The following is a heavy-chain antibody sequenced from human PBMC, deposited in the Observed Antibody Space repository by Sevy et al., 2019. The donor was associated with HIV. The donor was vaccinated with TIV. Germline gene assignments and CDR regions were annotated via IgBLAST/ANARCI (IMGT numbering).Heavy chain of an antibody. D-gene: IGHD1-7*01. CDR1: GFTVSSNY. CDR2: IYSGGST. J-gene: IGHJ6*02. Sequence: GGSLRLSCAASGFTVSSNYMSWVRQAPGKGLEWVSVIYSGGSTYYADSVKGRFTISRDNSKNTLYLQMNSLRAEDTAVYYCARELDSLTGTSYGMDVRGQGTTVTVSS. V-gene: IGHV3-66*01. CDR3: ARELDSLTGTSYGMDV.